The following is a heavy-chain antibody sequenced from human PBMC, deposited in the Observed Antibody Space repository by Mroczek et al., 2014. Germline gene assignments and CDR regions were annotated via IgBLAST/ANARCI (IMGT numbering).Heavy chain of an antibody. CDR1: GFTFSSYA. CDR3: ARDGNGFFDY. D-gene: IGHD1-26*01. Sequence: QVQLVQSGGGVVQPGRSLRLSCAASGFTFSSYAMHWVRQAPGKGLEWVAVISYDGSNKYYADSVKGRFTISRDNSKNTLYLQMNSLRAEDTAVYYCARDGNGFFDYWGQGTLVTVSS. J-gene: IGHJ4*02. V-gene: IGHV3-30-3*01. CDR2: ISYDGSNK.